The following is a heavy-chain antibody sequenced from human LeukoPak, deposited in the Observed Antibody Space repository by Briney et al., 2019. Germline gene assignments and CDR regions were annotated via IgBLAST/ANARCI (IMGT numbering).Heavy chain of an antibody. CDR1: GGSISSGGYS. J-gene: IGHJ3*02. V-gene: IGHV4-30-2*01. D-gene: IGHD5-12*01. CDR2: IYHSGST. CDR3: ARGSYSGYDLAFDI. Sequence: PSETLSLTCAVSGGSISSGGYSWSWIRQPPGKGLEWIGYIYHSGSTYYNPSLKSRVTISVDRSKNQFSLKLSSVTAADTAVYYCARGSYSGYDLAFDIWGQGTMVTVSS.